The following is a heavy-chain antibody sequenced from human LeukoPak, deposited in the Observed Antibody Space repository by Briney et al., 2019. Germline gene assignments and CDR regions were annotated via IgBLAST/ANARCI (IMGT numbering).Heavy chain of an antibody. CDR1: GFTFSSYW. Sequence: GGSLRLSCVASGFTFSSYWMTWVRQAPGKGLEWLANIKEDGSIQYYLDSVRGRFTISRDNAKTSVYLQMNSLRAEDTAVYYCARWATSFDLWGQGTLVTVSS. CDR3: ARWATSFDL. D-gene: IGHD6-6*01. V-gene: IGHV3-7*01. J-gene: IGHJ4*02. CDR2: IKEDGSIQ.